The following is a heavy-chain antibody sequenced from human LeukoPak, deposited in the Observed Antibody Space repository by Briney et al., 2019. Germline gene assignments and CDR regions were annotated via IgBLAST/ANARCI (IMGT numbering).Heavy chain of an antibody. J-gene: IGHJ6*02. CDR3: AREGAYGDYYYYYGMDV. V-gene: IGHV1-46*01. Sequence: ASVKVSCKASGYTFTSYYTHWVRQAPGQGLEWMGIINPSGGSTSYAQKFQGRVTMTRDTSTSTVYMELSSLRSEDTAVYYCAREGAYGDYYYYYGMDVWGQGTTVTVSS. CDR2: INPSGGST. CDR1: GYTFTSYY. D-gene: IGHD4-17*01.